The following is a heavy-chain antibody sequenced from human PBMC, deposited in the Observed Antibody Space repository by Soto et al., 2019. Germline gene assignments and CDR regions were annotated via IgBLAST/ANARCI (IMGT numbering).Heavy chain of an antibody. D-gene: IGHD4-4*01. CDR3: ARDLTKGLDV. CDR1: GYTFTSCG. CDR2: INTYNGYT. V-gene: IGHV1-18*01. J-gene: IGHJ6*02. Sequence: QVHLVQSGAEVKKPGASVKVSCKASGYTFTSCGISWVRQAPGQGLEWMGLINTYNGYTNYPQNFQGRVTMTTVTATGTVYMEVRSLTSADTAVYYCARDLTKGLDVWGQGTTVTVSS.